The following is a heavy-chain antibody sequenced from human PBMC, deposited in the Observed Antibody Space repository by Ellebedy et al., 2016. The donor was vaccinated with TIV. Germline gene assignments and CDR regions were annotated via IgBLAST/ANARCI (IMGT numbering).Heavy chain of an antibody. V-gene: IGHV3-48*04. Sequence: GESLKISCAASGFPFSYYSMNWLRRAPGTGLEWVSYISSSSSTIYYADSVRGRFTISRDDAKNSLFLQMNSLRAEDTAAYYCARDGDGNFDHWGQGTLVTVSS. J-gene: IGHJ4*02. D-gene: IGHD2-21*02. CDR1: GFPFSYYS. CDR2: ISSSSSTI. CDR3: ARDGDGNFDH.